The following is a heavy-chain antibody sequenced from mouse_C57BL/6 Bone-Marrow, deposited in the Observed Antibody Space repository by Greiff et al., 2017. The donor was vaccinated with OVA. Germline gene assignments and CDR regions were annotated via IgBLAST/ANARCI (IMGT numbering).Heavy chain of an antibody. D-gene: IGHD1-1*01. CDR1: GYTFTSYW. Sequence: QVQLQQPGAELVKPGASVKLSCKASGYTFTSYWMHWVKQRPGQGLEWIGMIHPNSGSTNYNEKFKSKATLTVDKSSSTAYMQLSSLTSEDSAVYYCARRTLYYYGRAMDYWGQGTSVTVSS. CDR3: ARRTLYYYGRAMDY. CDR2: IHPNSGST. V-gene: IGHV1-64*01. J-gene: IGHJ4*01.